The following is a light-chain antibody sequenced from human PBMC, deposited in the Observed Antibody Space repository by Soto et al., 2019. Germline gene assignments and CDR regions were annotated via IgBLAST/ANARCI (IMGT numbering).Light chain of an antibody. J-gene: IGKJ2*01. V-gene: IGKV3-20*01. CDR1: QSVSSSY. CDR2: GAS. CDR3: QQYGSSPYT. Sequence: EIVLTQSPGTLSLSPGERATLSCRASQSVSSSYLAWYQQKPGQAPRLLIYGASSRATDIPDRFSGSGSVTDFTLTISRLEPEDFAVYYCQQYGSSPYTFGEGTKLEIK.